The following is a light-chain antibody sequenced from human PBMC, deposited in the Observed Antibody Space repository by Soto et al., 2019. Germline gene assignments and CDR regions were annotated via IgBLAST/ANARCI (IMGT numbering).Light chain of an antibody. J-gene: IGKJ1*01. CDR1: PNISDW. CDR2: KAS. CDR3: QQYTIYSRA. Sequence: DIQLTQSPSTVSASVGDRVTITCRASPNISDWLAWYQQKPGKAPELLIYKASHLQTGVPSRFSGSGSRTEFTLTISRLQPEDFATYYCQQYTIYSRAFGQGTKVDIK. V-gene: IGKV1-5*03.